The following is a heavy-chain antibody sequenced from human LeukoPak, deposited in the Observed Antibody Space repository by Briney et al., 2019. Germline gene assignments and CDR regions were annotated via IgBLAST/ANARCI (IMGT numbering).Heavy chain of an antibody. CDR3: ARDAYGDYVGYFDY. CDR2: ISSSSSYI. Sequence: GGSLRLSCAASGFTFSSYSMNWVRQAPGRGLEWVSSISSSSSYIYYADSVKGRFTISRDNAKNSLYLQMNSLRAEDTAVYYCARDAYGDYVGYFDYWGQGTLVTVSS. V-gene: IGHV3-21*01. CDR1: GFTFSSYS. J-gene: IGHJ4*02. D-gene: IGHD4-17*01.